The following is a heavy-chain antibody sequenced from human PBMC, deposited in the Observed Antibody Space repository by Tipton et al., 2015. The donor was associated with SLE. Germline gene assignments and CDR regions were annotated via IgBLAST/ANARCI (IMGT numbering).Heavy chain of an antibody. CDR1: GYTFTSYY. CDR3: AGDGSSSSYFDY. V-gene: IGHV1-46*01. CDR2: INPSAGST. D-gene: IGHD6-13*01. J-gene: IGHJ4*02. Sequence: QSGAEVKKPGASVKVSCKASGYTFTSYYMHWVRQAPGQGLEWMGVINPSAGSTSYAQKFQGRVIMTRDTSTRTAYMELSSLRSEDTAVYYCAGDGSSSSYFDYWGQGTLVTVSS.